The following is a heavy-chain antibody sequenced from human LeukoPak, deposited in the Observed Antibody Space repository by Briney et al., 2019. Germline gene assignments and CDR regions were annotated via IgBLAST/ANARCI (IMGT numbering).Heavy chain of an antibody. J-gene: IGHJ4*02. D-gene: IGHD3-16*01. Sequence: GGSLRLSCVASGFTLCHHFMSWVPHSPGGGLEWVASINQDGSIKFHADSVRGRFSISRDNARNSVYLQMNSLRGEDTAVYYCARAVDVADYWGQGTLVAVSS. V-gene: IGHV3-7*01. CDR1: GFTLCHHF. CDR2: INQDGSIK. CDR3: ARAVDVADY.